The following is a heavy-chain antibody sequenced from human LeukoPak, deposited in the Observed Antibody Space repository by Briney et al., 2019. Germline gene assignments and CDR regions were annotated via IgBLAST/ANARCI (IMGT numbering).Heavy chain of an antibody. CDR2: IRYDGSNK. Sequence: GGSLRLSCAVSGFTFSSYGMHWVRQAPGKGLEWVAFIRYDGSNKYYADSVKGRFTISRDNSKNTLYLQMNSLRAEDTAVYYCAKDQRGVIINNQRWGQGTLVTVSS. CDR3: AKDQRGVIINNQR. CDR1: GFTFSSYG. J-gene: IGHJ4*02. V-gene: IGHV3-30*02. D-gene: IGHD3-16*02.